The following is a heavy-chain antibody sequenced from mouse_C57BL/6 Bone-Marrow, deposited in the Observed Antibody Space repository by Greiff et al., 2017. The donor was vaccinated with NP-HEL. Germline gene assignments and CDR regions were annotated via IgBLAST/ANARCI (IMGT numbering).Heavy chain of an antibody. J-gene: IGHJ4*01. CDR3: ARRDSSGFHYAMDY. CDR2: ISSGGSYT. V-gene: IGHV5-6*02. CDR1: GFTFSSYG. D-gene: IGHD3-2*02. Sequence: EVKLVESGGDLVKPGGSLKLSCAASGFTFSSYGMSWVRQTPDKRLEWVATISSGGSYTYYPDSVKGRFTISRDNAKNTQYLQMSSLKSEDTAMYYCARRDSSGFHYAMDYWGQGTSVTVSS.